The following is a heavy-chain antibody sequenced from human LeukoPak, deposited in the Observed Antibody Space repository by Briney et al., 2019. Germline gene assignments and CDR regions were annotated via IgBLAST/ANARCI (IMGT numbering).Heavy chain of an antibody. CDR1: GFTFSSYS. V-gene: IGHV3-21*01. CDR2: ISSSSSYI. Sequence: GGSLRLSCAASGFTFSSYSMNWVRQAPGKGLEWVSSISSSSSYIYYADSVKGRFTISRDNAKNSLYLQMNSLRAEDTAVYYCARDPSRHWSGYYGWGQGTLVTVSS. CDR3: ARDPSRHWSGYYG. J-gene: IGHJ4*02. D-gene: IGHD3-3*01.